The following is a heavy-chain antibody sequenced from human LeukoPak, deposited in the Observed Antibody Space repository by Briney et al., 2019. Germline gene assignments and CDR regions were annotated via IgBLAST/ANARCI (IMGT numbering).Heavy chain of an antibody. Sequence: GASVKVSCKASGGTFSSYAISWVRQAPGQGLEWMGRIIPIFGIANYAQKFQGRVTITADKSTSTAYMELSSLRSEDTAVYYCAATEEYCSSTSCYFYWGQGTLVTVSS. D-gene: IGHD2-2*01. CDR2: IIPIFGIA. CDR3: AATEEYCSSTSCYFY. CDR1: GGTFSSYA. V-gene: IGHV1-69*04. J-gene: IGHJ4*02.